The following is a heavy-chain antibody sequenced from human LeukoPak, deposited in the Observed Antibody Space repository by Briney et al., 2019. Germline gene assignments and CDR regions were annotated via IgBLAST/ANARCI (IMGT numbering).Heavy chain of an antibody. Sequence: PGGSLRLSCSASGFTFSTYALHCVRQAPGEGLEYVAAISSDGSGTYYADSMKGRFTISRDNSKNTLYLQVSSLRADDTAVYYCVRGLWVAEAGRGDHWGQGTLVTVSS. D-gene: IGHD6-19*01. V-gene: IGHV3-64D*09. CDR2: ISSDGSGT. CDR1: GFTFSTYA. J-gene: IGHJ4*02. CDR3: VRGLWVAEAGRGDH.